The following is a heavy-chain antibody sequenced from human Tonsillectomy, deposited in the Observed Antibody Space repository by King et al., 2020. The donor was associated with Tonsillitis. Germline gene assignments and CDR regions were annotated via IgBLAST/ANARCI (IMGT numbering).Heavy chain of an antibody. J-gene: IGHJ4*02. D-gene: IGHD4/OR15-4a*01. CDR3: AKVGASVPTFDY. V-gene: IGHV3-23*04. CDR1: GFTFSSYA. CDR2: ISGNGGST. Sequence: VQLVESGGGLVQPGGSLRLSCAASGFTFSSYAMSWVRQAPGKGLEWVSFISGNGGSTYYADSVKGRFTISRDNSKNTMFLQMNSLRGEDTAVYYCAKVGASVPTFDYWGQGPLATVS.